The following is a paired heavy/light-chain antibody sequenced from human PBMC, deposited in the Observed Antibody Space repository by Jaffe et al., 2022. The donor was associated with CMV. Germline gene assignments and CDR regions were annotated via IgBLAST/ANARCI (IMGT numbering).Light chain of an antibody. CDR2: AAS. CDR3: LQDYNYLT. J-gene: IGKJ4*01. CDR1: QGIRND. Sequence: AIQMTQSPSSLSASVGDRVTITCRASQGIRNDLGWYQQKPGKAPKLLIYAASSLQSGVPSRFSGSGSGTDFTLTISSLQPEDFATYYCLQDYNYLTFGGGTKVEIK. V-gene: IGKV1-6*01.
Heavy chain of an antibody. CDR1: GFTFDDYA. Sequence: EVQLVESGGGLVQPGRSLRLSCAASGFTFDDYAMHWVRQAPGKGLEWVSGISWNSGSIGYADSVKGRFTISRDNAKNSLYLQMNSLRAEDTALYYCAKAQQSGLVTYLPFYFDYWGQGTLVTVSS. J-gene: IGHJ4*02. CDR2: ISWNSGSI. D-gene: IGHD2-21*02. V-gene: IGHV3-9*01. CDR3: AKAQQSGLVTYLPFYFDY.